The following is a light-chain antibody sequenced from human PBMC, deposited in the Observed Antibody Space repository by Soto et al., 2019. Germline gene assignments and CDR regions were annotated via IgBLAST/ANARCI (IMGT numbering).Light chain of an antibody. Sequence: QSVLTQPASVSGSPGQSITISCTGTSSDVGGYNYVSWCQQHPGKAPKLMIYEVSNRPSGVSNRFSGSKSGNTASLTISGLQAEDEADYYCSSYTSSSSPVFGTGTKLTVL. CDR1: SSDVGGYNY. J-gene: IGLJ1*01. CDR3: SSYTSSSSPV. CDR2: EVS. V-gene: IGLV2-14*01.